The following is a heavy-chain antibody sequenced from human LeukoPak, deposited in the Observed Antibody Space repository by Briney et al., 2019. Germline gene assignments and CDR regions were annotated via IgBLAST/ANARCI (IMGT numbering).Heavy chain of an antibody. V-gene: IGHV4-61*02. CDR2: IYTSGST. D-gene: IGHD5-12*01. Sequence: SETLSLTCTVSGGSISSGNYYWSWIRQPAGKGLEWIGRIYTSGSTNYNPSLKSRVTISVDTSKNQFSLKLSSVTAADTAVYYCARDGGYSTPNIAFDYWGQGTLVTVSS. CDR1: GGSISSGNYY. CDR3: ARDGGYSTPNIAFDY. J-gene: IGHJ4*02.